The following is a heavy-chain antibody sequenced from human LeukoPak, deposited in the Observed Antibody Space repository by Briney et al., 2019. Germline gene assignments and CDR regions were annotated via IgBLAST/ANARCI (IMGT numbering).Heavy chain of an antibody. V-gene: IGHV3-23*01. CDR1: GITFSSYG. J-gene: IGHJ6*04. CDR2: ISSTGGTT. Sequence: GGSLRLSCAASGITFSSYGMSWVRQAPGKGLEWVSSISSTGGTTYYADSVKGRFTISRDNSKNTLYLQMNSLRAEDTAVYYCAELGITMIGGVWGKGTTVTISS. D-gene: IGHD3-10*02. CDR3: AELGITMIGGV.